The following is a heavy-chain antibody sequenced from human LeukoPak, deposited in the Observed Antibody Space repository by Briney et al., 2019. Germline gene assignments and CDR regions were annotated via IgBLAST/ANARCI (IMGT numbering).Heavy chain of an antibody. CDR3: ARRDYVWGSYRYPSNGMDV. CDR1: GYTFTGYY. J-gene: IGHJ6*02. Sequence: ASVKVSCKASGYTFTGYYMHWVRQAPGQGLEWMGRINPNSGGTNYAQKFQGRVTMTRDTSTSTAYMELSRLRSDDTAVYYCARRDYVWGSYRYPSNGMDVWGQGTTVTVSS. D-gene: IGHD3-16*02. V-gene: IGHV1-2*06. CDR2: INPNSGGT.